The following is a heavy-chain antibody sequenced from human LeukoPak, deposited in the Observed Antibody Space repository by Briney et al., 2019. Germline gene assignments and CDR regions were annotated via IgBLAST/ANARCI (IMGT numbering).Heavy chain of an antibody. D-gene: IGHD3-22*01. CDR3: AREIYYDSSGYNYYYYGMDV. CDR2: IIPIFGTA. J-gene: IGHJ6*02. CDR1: GGTFSSYA. V-gene: IGHV1-69*13. Sequence: SVKVSCKASGGTFSSYAISWVRQAPGQGLEWMGGIIPIFGTANYAQKFQGRVTITADESTSTAYMELSSLRSEDTAVYYCAREIYYDSSGYNYYYYGMDVWGQGTTVTVSS.